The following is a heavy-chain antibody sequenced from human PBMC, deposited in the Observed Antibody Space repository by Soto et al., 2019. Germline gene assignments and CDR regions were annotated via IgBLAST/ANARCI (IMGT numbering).Heavy chain of an antibody. CDR2: ISAGGGST. Sequence: EVQLLESGGGLEQLGGSLRLSCIASGFAFSGYAMSWVRHAPGTGLERVSGISAGGGSTYYADSVKGRSTISRDNSKNTLYLQMSSLRAADTAVYYCAKSGGWSPDYYGMDVWGQGTTVTVSS. V-gene: IGHV3-23*01. D-gene: IGHD6-19*01. CDR3: AKSGGWSPDYYGMDV. J-gene: IGHJ6*02. CDR1: GFAFSGYA.